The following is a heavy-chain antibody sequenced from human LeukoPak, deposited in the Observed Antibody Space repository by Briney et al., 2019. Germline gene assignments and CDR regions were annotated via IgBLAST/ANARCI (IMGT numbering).Heavy chain of an antibody. J-gene: IGHJ3*02. CDR2: IYTGGST. CDR3: AKGLGSDPDAFDI. CDR1: GFTFTDYY. V-gene: IGHV3-66*01. Sequence: GGSLRLSCAASGFTFTDYYMSWIRQAPGKGLEWVSMIYTGGSTYYADSVKGRLTVSRDNSKDTMDLQMNGLRAEDTAVYYCAKGLGSDPDAFDIWGQGTMVTVSS. D-gene: IGHD3-10*01.